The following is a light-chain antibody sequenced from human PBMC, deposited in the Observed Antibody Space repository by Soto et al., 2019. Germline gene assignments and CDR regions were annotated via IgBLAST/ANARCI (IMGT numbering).Light chain of an antibody. CDR3: QQYNTYSPWT. Sequence: DIQLTQSPSTLSASVGDRVTITCRASQTINSWLAWYQQKPGKAPKVLIYDASSLQSVVPSRFSGSGSGTEFTLTIINLQPDDFATYYCQQYNTYSPWTFGQGTKVDI. J-gene: IGKJ1*01. CDR2: DAS. CDR1: QTINSW. V-gene: IGKV1-5*01.